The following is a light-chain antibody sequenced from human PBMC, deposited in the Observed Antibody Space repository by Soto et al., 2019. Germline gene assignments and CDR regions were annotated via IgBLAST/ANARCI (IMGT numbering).Light chain of an antibody. CDR3: QQLNSYPFT. CDR1: QGISSF. J-gene: IGKJ4*01. V-gene: IGKV1-9*01. CDR2: AAS. Sequence: DFQLAQSPSALSASLAYSVTITCRASQGISSFLAWYQQKPGKAPKLLIYAASTLQSGVPSRFSGSGSGTEFTLTISSLQPEDFATYYCQQLNSYPFTFGGGTKVDIK.